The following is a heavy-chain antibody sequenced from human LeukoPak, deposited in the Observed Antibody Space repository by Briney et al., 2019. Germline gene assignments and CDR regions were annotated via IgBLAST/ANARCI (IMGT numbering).Heavy chain of an antibody. CDR2: IYHSGST. V-gene: IGHV4-59*12. J-gene: IGHJ3*02. CDR3: ARAPWAYGNYVHAFDI. Sequence: PSETLSLTCTVSGGSISSSYWSWIRQPPGKGLEWIGSIYHSGSTYYNPSLKSRVTISVDTSKNHFSLKLTSVTAADTAVYYCARAPWAYGNYVHAFDIWGHGTMVTVSS. CDR1: GGSISSSY. D-gene: IGHD4-11*01.